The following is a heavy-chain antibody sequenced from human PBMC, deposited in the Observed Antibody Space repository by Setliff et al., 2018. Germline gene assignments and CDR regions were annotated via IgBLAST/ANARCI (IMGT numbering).Heavy chain of an antibody. V-gene: IGHV4-61*01. Sequence: SETLSLTCTVSGDSLTSGPYYWSWIRQPPGKGLEWIGYIYYSGSTNYNPSLKSRVTMSVDTSKNQFSLNLTSVTAADTAVYYCARASVVHAIAVGYWGQGTLVTVSS. CDR2: IYYSGST. J-gene: IGHJ4*02. D-gene: IGHD2-15*01. CDR3: ARASVVHAIAVGY. CDR1: GDSLTSGPYY.